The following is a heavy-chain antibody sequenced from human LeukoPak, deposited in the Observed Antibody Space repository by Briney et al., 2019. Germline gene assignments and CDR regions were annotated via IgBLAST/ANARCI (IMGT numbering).Heavy chain of an antibody. V-gene: IGHV3-23*01. CDR3: AKASYSYGNDAFDI. CDR1: GFTFSSFA. CDR2: IRGGGAGA. J-gene: IGHJ3*02. Sequence: PGGSLRLSCVASGFTFSSFAMAWVRQVPEKGLEWVSFIRGGGAGAHYADSVRGRFTISRDNSKNTLYLEMNSLRADDTAVYYCAKASYSYGNDAFDIWGQGTKVTVSS. D-gene: IGHD3-16*02.